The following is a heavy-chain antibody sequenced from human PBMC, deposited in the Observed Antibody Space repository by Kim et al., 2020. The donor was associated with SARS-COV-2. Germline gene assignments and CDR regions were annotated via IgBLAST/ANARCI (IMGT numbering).Heavy chain of an antibody. CDR3: ARDPYTVRGVSYYYYGMDV. J-gene: IGHJ6*02. V-gene: IGHV3-21*01. Sequence: GGSLRLSCAASGFTFSSYSMNWVRQAPGKGLEWVSSISSSSSYIYYADSVTGRFTISRDNAKNSLYLQMNSLIAEDTAVYYCARDPYTVRGVSYYYYGMDVWGQGTTVTDSS. CDR1: GFTFSSYS. CDR2: ISSSSSYI. D-gene: IGHD3-10*01.